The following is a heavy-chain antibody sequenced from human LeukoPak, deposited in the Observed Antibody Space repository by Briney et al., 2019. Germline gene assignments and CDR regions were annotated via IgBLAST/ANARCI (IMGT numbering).Heavy chain of an antibody. Sequence: SETLSLTCAVYGGSFSGYYWSWIRQPPGKGLEWIGEINHSGSTNYNPSLKSRVTISVDTSKNQFFLKLSSVTAADTAVYYCARDRRSDSSGYGNYYYYYGMDVWGQGTTVTVSS. CDR2: INHSGST. CDR3: ARDRRSDSSGYGNYYYYYGMDV. V-gene: IGHV4-34*01. CDR1: GGSFSGYY. D-gene: IGHD3-22*01. J-gene: IGHJ6*02.